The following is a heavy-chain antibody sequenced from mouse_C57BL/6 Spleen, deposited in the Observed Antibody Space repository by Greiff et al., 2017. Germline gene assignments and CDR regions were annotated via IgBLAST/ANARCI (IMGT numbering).Heavy chain of an antibody. D-gene: IGHD2-4*01. CDR3: ARSPYEYDDAMDY. Sequence: VQLQQSGAELVRPGSSVKMSCKTSGYTFTSYGINWVKQRPGQGLEWIGYIYIGNGYTKYNEKFKGKATLTSDTSSSTAYMQLSSLTSEDSAIYFCARSPYEYDDAMDYWGQGTSVTVSS. CDR1: GYTFTSYG. J-gene: IGHJ4*01. CDR2: IYIGNGYT. V-gene: IGHV1-58*01.